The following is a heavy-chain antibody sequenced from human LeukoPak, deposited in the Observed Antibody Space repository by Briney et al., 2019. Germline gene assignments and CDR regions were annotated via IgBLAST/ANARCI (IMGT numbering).Heavy chain of an antibody. J-gene: IGHJ3*02. Sequence: GGSLILSCSASGFTFSSYAMHWVRQAPGKGLEYVSAISSNGGSTYYADSVKGRFTISRDNSKNTLYLQMSSLRAEDTAVYYCVTITMVRGAQDDAFDIWGQGTMVTVSS. CDR3: VTITMVRGAQDDAFDI. CDR2: ISSNGGST. V-gene: IGHV3-64D*06. D-gene: IGHD3-10*01. CDR1: GFTFSSYA.